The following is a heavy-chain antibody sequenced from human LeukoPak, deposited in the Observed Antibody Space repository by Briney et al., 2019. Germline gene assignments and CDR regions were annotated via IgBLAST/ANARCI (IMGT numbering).Heavy chain of an antibody. Sequence: GGSLRLSCAASGFTFDDYGMSWVRQAPEKGLEWVSGINWNGGSTGYADSVKGRFTISRDNAKNSLYLQMNSLRAEGTALYYCAREADPDPDDFWSGYPLDYWGQGTLVTVSS. J-gene: IGHJ4*02. V-gene: IGHV3-20*04. CDR2: INWNGGST. D-gene: IGHD3-3*01. CDR3: AREADPDPDDFWSGYPLDY. CDR1: GFTFDDYG.